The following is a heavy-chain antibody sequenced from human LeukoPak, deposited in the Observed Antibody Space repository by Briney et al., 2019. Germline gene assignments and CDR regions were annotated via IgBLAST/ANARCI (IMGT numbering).Heavy chain of an antibody. CDR2: ISSSGSTI. CDR3: AREYSGSYYAGAFDI. CDR1: GFTFSDYY. Sequence: GGSLRLSCAASGFTFSDYYMSWIRQAPGKGLEWVSYISSSGSTIYYADSVKGRFTISRGNAKNSLYLQMNSLRAEDTAVYYCAREYSGSYYAGAFDIWGQGTMVTVSS. V-gene: IGHV3-11*04. J-gene: IGHJ3*02. D-gene: IGHD1-26*01.